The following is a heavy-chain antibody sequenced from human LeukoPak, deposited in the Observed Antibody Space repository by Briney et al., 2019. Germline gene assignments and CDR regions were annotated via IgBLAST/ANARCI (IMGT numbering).Heavy chain of an antibody. D-gene: IGHD5-12*01. Sequence: GGSLRLSCVASGFTFSNYWMAWVRQAPGKGLQWVANIKQDGSEKYHVESVRGRFTISRDNAKNTLYLQMTSLRAEDTAVYYCAREYSGMWGQGTLVTVSS. CDR1: GFTFSNYW. CDR3: AREYSGM. J-gene: IGHJ4*02. CDR2: IKQDGSEK. V-gene: IGHV3-7*01.